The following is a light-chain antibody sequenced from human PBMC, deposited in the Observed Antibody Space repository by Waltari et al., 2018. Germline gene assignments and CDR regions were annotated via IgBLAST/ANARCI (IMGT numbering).Light chain of an antibody. CDR2: DVS. CDR1: SSDVGAYNY. CDR3: SSYISSSTLEV. V-gene: IGLV2-14*03. J-gene: IGLJ2*01. Sequence: QSALTQPASVXGSPGQSITISCTGTSSDVGAYNYFSWYQQHPGKAPKLMIFDVSNRPSGVSNRFSGSKSGNTASLTISGLQAEDEADYYCSSYISSSTLEVFGGGTSLTVL.